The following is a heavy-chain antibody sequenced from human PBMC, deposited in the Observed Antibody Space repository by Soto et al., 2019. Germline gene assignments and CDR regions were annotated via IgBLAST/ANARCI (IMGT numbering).Heavy chain of an antibody. J-gene: IGHJ4*02. V-gene: IGHV4-31*03. CDR2: IYYSGST. CDR3: ARGHYDFSLFDY. CDR1: GGSISSGGYY. D-gene: IGHD3-3*01. Sequence: SETLFLTCTVSGGSISSGGYYWSWIRQHPGKGLEWIGYIYYSGSTYYNPSLKSRVTISVDTSKNQFSLKLSSVTAADTAVYYCARGHYDFSLFDYWGQGTLVTVSS.